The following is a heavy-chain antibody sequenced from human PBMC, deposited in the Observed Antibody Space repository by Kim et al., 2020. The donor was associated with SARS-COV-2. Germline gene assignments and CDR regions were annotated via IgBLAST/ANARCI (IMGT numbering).Heavy chain of an antibody. Sequence: GGSLRLSCAASGFTVSSNYMSWVRQAPGKGLEWVSVIYSGGSTYYADSVKGRFTISRDNSKNTLYLQMNSLRAEDTAVYYCARVQGYPSYGMDVWGQGTTVTVSS. V-gene: IGHV3-66*01. J-gene: IGHJ6*02. CDR3: ARVQGYPSYGMDV. CDR1: GFTVSSNY. D-gene: IGHD2-15*01. CDR2: IYSGGST.